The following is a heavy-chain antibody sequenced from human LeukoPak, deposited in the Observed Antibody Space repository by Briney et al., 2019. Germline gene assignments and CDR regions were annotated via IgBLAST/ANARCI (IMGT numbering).Heavy chain of an antibody. V-gene: IGHV4-34*01. CDR1: GGSFSGYY. D-gene: IGHD3-3*01. CDR3: ARREYTILGVEFDY. Sequence: SETLSLTCAVYGGSFSGYYWSWIRQPPGKGMEWIGEINHSGSTNYNPSLKSRVTISVDTSKNQFSLKLSSVTAADTAVYYCARREYTILGVEFDYWGQGTLVTVSS. J-gene: IGHJ4*02. CDR2: INHSGST.